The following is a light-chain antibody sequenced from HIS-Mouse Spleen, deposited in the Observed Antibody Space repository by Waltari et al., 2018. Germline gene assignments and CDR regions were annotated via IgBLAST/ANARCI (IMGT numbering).Light chain of an antibody. V-gene: IGLV3-10*01. CDR1: ALPKKY. CDR2: EDS. J-gene: IGLJ2*01. Sequence: SYELTQPPSVSVSPGQTARITCSGDALPKKYAYWYQQKSGPAPVLVIYEDSKRPSGIPGRFSGSSSGTMATLTISGAQVEDEADYYCYSTDSSGNHRVFGGWTKLTVL. CDR3: YSTDSSGNHRV.